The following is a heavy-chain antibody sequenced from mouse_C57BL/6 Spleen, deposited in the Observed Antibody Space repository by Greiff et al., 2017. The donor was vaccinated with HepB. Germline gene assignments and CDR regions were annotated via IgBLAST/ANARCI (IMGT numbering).Heavy chain of an antibody. Sequence: EVHLVDSGGGLVKPGGSLKLSCAASGFTFSDYGMHWVRQAPEKGLEWVAYISSGSSTIYYADTVKGRFTISRDNAKNTLFLQMTSLRSEDTAMYYCARSYYYGSSYWYFDVWGTGTTVTVSS. V-gene: IGHV5-17*01. CDR1: GFTFSDYG. CDR2: ISSGSSTI. J-gene: IGHJ1*03. D-gene: IGHD1-1*01. CDR3: ARSYYYGSSYWYFDV.